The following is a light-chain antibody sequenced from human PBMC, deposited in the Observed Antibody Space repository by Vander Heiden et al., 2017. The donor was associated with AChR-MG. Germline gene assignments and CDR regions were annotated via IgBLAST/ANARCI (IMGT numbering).Light chain of an antibody. CDR1: SSDIGSYDY. V-gene: IGLV2-14*03. CDR3: TSYIDSTLVV. CDR2: DVS. J-gene: IGLJ2*01. Sequence: QSALTQPASVSGSPGQSIAISCTGTSSDIGSYDYVSWYQHHPGKAPKLIIYDVSKRPSGVGNRFFGSKFGNTASLTISGLQAEDEAEYFCTSYIDSTLVVFGGGTKLTVL.